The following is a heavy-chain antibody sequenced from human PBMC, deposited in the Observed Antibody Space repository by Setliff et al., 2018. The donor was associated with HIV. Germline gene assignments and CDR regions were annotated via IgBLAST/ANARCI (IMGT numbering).Heavy chain of an antibody. V-gene: IGHV4-4*09. D-gene: IGHD1-1*01. J-gene: IGHJ4*02. CDR3: ARRPPLTTGREYYFDF. CDR1: GGSFTTYY. CDR2: FYTSGST. Sequence: LSLTCTVSGGSFTTYYWSWLRQPPGKELEWIGYFYTSGSTNYNPSLKSRVTISIDTSKNQFSLKLNAVTAADTAVYYCARRPPLTTGREYYFDFWGQGTRVTVSS.